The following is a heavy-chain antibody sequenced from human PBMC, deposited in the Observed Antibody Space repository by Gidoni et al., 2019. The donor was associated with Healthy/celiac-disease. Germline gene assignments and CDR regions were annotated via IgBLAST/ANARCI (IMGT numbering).Heavy chain of an antibody. CDR2: IYYSGST. Sequence: QVQLQESGPVLVKPSETLSLTCTVSGGSVSSGSYYWSWIRQPPGKGLEWIGYIYYSGSTNYNPSLKSRVTISVDTSKNQFSLKLSSVTAADTAVYYCARTYYDFWSGYYLDYWGQGTLVTVSS. J-gene: IGHJ4*02. V-gene: IGHV4-61*01. D-gene: IGHD3-3*01. CDR3: ARTYYDFWSGYYLDY. CDR1: GGSVSSGSYY.